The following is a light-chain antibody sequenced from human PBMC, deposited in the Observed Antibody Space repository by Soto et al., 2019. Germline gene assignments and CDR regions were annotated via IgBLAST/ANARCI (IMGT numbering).Light chain of an antibody. CDR2: DAS. Sequence: DIQMTQSPSTLSGSVGARVTITGRASQTISNWLAWYQVKPGKAPKLLMHDASSLESGVPSRFSGSASGTEFTLTISSLQPDDFATYFCQQYSTYSWTFGQGTKVDIK. CDR3: QQYSTYSWT. V-gene: IGKV1-5*01. CDR1: QTISNW. J-gene: IGKJ1*01.